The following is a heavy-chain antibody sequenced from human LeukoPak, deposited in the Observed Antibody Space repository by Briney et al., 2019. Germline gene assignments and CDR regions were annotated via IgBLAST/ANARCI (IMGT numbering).Heavy chain of an antibody. CDR3: AGGIVMATTEYSY. CDR2: IIPIFGTA. V-gene: IGHV1-69*05. CDR1: GGTFSSYA. Sequence: SVKVSCKASGGTFSSYAISWVRQAPGQGLEWMGRIIPIFGTANYAQKFQGRVTITTDESTSTAYMELSSLRSEDTAVYYCAGGIVMATTEYSYWGPGTLVTVSS. D-gene: IGHD5-24*01. J-gene: IGHJ4*02.